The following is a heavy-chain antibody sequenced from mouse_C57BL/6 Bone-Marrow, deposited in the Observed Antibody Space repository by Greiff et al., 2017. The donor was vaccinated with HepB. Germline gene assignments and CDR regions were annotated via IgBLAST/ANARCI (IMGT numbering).Heavy chain of an antibody. D-gene: IGHD1-1*01. J-gene: IGHJ1*03. CDR2: IDPESGAT. Sequence: QVQLQESGAELVRPGASVKLSCKASGYNFTNYWMHWVKQRPEHGLEWIGRIDPESGATEYNEKFKGKATMTADKSSSTAYLQLSSLTSEDTAVYYCARPTVRHYAFEYWGTGTTVTVSS. CDR1: GYNFTNYW. V-gene: IGHV1-62-3*01. CDR3: ARPTVRHYAFEY.